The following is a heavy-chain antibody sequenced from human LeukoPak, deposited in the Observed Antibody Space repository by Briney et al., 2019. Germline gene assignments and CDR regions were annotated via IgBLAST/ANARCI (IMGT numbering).Heavy chain of an antibody. J-gene: IGHJ4*02. Sequence: VASVKVSCKASGYTFTSYDINWVRQATGQGLEWMGWMNPNSGNTGYAQKFQGRVTMTRNTSISTAYMELSSLRSEDTAVYYCARGPAAGTGEDYWGQGTLVTVSS. V-gene: IGHV1-8*01. D-gene: IGHD6-13*01. CDR1: GYTFTSYD. CDR2: MNPNSGNT. CDR3: ARGPAAGTGEDY.